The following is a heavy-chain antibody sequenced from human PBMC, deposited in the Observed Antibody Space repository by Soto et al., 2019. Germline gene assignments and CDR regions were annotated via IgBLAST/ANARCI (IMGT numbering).Heavy chain of an antibody. CDR1: GFTFSYYT. CDR2: ISNSGDTI. CDR3: ADPVPATTHYSYYDMDV. Sequence: EVQLLESGGGLVQPGGSLRLSCVASGFTFSYYTMSWVRQAPGKGLEWVSGISNSGDTIYYADSVKGRFTISRDNFKNTLYLQMNSLRSDGTGVYYCADPVPATTHYSYYDMDVWGQGTRVNVSS. V-gene: IGHV3-23*01. D-gene: IGHD1-26*01. J-gene: IGHJ6*02.